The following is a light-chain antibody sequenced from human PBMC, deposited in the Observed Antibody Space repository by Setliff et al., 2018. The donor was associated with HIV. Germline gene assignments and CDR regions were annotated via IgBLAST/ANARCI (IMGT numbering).Light chain of an antibody. V-gene: IGLV2-14*01. CDR1: SRDVGGYNY. CDR3: SSYAITNTLP. CDR2: GVR. Sequence: QSVLTQPASVSGSPGQSITISCTGTSRDVGGYNYVSWYQQHPGKAPKLIIYGVRNRPSGVSNRYSGSKSGNTASLTISGLQTEDEADYYCSSYAITNTLPFGTGTKVTVL. J-gene: IGLJ1*01.